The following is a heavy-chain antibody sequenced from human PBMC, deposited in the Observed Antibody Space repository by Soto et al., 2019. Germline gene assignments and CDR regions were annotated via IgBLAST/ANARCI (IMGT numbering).Heavy chain of an antibody. CDR3: ARLSVDGSGSYYSPPYYYYYGMDV. CDR2: IYPGDSDT. D-gene: IGHD3-10*01. Sequence: PGESLKISCKGSGYSFTSYWIGWVRQMPGKGLEWMGIIYPGDSDTRYSPSFQGQVTISADKSISTAYLQWSSLKASDTAMYYCARLSVDGSGSYYSPPYYYYYGMDVWGQGTTVTVSS. V-gene: IGHV5-51*01. CDR1: GYSFTSYW. J-gene: IGHJ6*02.